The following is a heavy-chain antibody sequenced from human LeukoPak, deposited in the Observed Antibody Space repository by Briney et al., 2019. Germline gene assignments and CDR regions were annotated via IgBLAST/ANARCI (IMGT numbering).Heavy chain of an antibody. J-gene: IGHJ4*02. CDR1: EFSVGSNY. V-gene: IGHV3-23*01. CDR3: AKDWALAAADYFDY. Sequence: PGGSLRLSCAASEFSVGSNYMTWVRQAPGKGLEWVSAISGSGGSTYYADSVKGRFTISRDNSKNTLDLQMNSLRAEDTAVYHCAKDWALAAADYFDYWGQGTLVTVSS. D-gene: IGHD6-13*01. CDR2: ISGSGGST.